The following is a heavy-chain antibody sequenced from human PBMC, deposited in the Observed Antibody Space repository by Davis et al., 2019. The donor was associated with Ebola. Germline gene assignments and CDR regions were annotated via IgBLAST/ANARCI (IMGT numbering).Heavy chain of an antibody. CDR2: INHSGST. Sequence: SQTLSLTCAVYVGSFCVYYWSWIRQPPGKWLQWIWEINHSGSTNYNPSLKSRVTISVDTSKNQFSLKLSSVTAADTAVYYCAREAVWIQNYWFDPWSQGTLVTVSS. D-gene: IGHD5-18*01. CDR1: VGSFCVYY. V-gene: IGHV4-34*01. J-gene: IGHJ5*02. CDR3: AREAVWIQNYWFDP.